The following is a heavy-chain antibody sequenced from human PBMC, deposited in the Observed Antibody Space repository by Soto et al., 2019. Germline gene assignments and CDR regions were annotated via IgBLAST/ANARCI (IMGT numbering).Heavy chain of an antibody. CDR2: ISSSSSYI. J-gene: IGHJ3*02. V-gene: IGHV3-21*01. Sequence: PGGSLRLSCAASGFTFSSYGMNWVRQAQGKGLEWVSSISSSSSYIYYADSVKGRFTISRDNAKNSLYLQMNSLRAEDTAVYYCASGVVYDDAFDIWGQGTMVTVSS. D-gene: IGHD2-15*01. CDR3: ASGVVYDDAFDI. CDR1: GFTFSSYG.